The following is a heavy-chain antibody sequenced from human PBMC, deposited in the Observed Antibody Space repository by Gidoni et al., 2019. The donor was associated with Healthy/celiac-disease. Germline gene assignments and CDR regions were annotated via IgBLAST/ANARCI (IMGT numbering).Heavy chain of an antibody. Sequence: EVQLVESGGGLVKPGGSLRLSCAASGFTFSLYSMNWVRQAPGKGLEWVSSISSSSSYIYYADSVKGRFTISRDNAKNSLYLQMNSLRAEDTAVYYCARSLYVGATYDNAFDIWGQGTMVTVSS. CDR3: ARSLYVGATYDNAFDI. D-gene: IGHD1-26*01. CDR1: GFTFSLYS. V-gene: IGHV3-21*01. CDR2: ISSSSSYI. J-gene: IGHJ3*02.